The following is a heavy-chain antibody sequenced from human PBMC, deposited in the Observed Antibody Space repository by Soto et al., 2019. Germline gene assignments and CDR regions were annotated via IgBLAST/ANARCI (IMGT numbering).Heavy chain of an antibody. CDR3: EKDLTHYDSSGYYPIDPFDI. CDR2: ISGSGGST. CDR1: GLTFSSYA. J-gene: IGHJ3*02. D-gene: IGHD3-22*01. V-gene: IGHV3-23*01. Sequence: GGSLRLSCAASGLTFSSYAMSWVRQAPGKALEWVSAISGSGGSTYYADSVKGRFTISRDDSKNKSYLQMNSLRAEDTALYYCEKDLTHYDSSGYYPIDPFDIWGKGTMVTVSS.